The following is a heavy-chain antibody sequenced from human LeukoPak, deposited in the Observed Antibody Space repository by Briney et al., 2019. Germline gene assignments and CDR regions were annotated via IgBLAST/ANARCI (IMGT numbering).Heavy chain of an antibody. CDR3: ARLDRGSSWYRSYYYYGMDV. D-gene: IGHD6-13*01. CDR2: IYYSGST. J-gene: IGHJ6*02. V-gene: IGHV4-59*08. CDR1: GGSISSYY. Sequence: SETLSLTCTVSGGSISSYYWSWIRQPPGKGLEWIGYIYYSGSTNYNPSLKSRVTISVDTSKNQFSLKLSSVTAADTAVYYCARLDRGSSWYRSYYYYGMDVWGQGTTVTVSS.